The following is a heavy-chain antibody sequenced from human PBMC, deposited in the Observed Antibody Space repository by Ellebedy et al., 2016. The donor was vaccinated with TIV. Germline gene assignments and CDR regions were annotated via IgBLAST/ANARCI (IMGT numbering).Heavy chain of an antibody. V-gene: IGHV5-51*01. D-gene: IGHD2-2*01. Sequence: PGGSLRLSCKGSGYSFTSYWIGWVRQMPGKGLEWMGIIYPGDSDTRYSPSFQGQVTISADKSISTAYLQWSSLKASDTAMYYCARSPNYALDYWGQGNLVTVSS. CDR3: ARSPNYALDY. CDR2: IYPGDSDT. CDR1: GYSFTSYW. J-gene: IGHJ4*02.